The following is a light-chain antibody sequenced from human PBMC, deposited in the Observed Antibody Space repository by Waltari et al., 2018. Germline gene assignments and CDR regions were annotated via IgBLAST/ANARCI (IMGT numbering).Light chain of an antibody. V-gene: IGLV2-23*02. J-gene: IGLJ3*02. CDR3: CSYAGSAISV. Sequence: QSALTQTATVSGSPGQSITISCTGTTSAVGKDNLVSWYQQHPGKAPTLIIYDVNKRPSGVSNRFSGSKSGNTASLTISGLQAADEAYYYCCSYAGSAISVFGGGTKVTVL. CDR1: TSAVGKDNL. CDR2: DVN.